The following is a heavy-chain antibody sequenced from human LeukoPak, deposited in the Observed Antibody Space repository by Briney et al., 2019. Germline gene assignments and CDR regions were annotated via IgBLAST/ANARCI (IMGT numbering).Heavy chain of an antibody. CDR1: RFTFSSYA. CDR2: ISGSGGTT. J-gene: IGHJ4*02. D-gene: IGHD5-24*01. CDR3: ARGKFMADYFDY. Sequence: GGSLRLSCAASRFTFSSYAMTWVRQAPGKGLEWVSTISGSGGTTYYADSVKGRFTISRDNAKNSLYLQMNSLRAEDTAVYYCARGKFMADYFDYWGQGTLVTVSS. V-gene: IGHV3-23*01.